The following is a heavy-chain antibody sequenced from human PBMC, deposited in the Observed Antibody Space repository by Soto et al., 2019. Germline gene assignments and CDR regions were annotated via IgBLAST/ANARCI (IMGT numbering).Heavy chain of an antibody. CDR2: IYYSGST. V-gene: IGHV4-61*01. Sequence: PSETLSLTCTVSGGSVSSGSYYWSWIRQPPGKGLELIGYIYYSGSTNYNPSLKSRVTISVDTSKNQFSLKLSSLTAADTAVYYCATLSGSRGIDYWGQGTLVTVSS. D-gene: IGHD1-26*01. CDR1: GGSVSSGSYY. CDR3: ATLSGSRGIDY. J-gene: IGHJ4*02.